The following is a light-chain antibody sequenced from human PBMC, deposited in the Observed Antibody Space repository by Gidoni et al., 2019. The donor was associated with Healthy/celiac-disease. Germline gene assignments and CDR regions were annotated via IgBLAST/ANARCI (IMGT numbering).Light chain of an antibody. Sequence: EIVLTQSPGTLSLSPGERATLSCRASQSVSSSYLAWYQQKPGQTPRLLIYAASSRATGIPDRFSGSGSGTDFTLTISRLEPEDFAVYYCQQYGSSPETFGQXTKLEIK. V-gene: IGKV3-20*01. J-gene: IGKJ1*01. CDR3: QQYGSSPET. CDR1: QSVSSSY. CDR2: AAS.